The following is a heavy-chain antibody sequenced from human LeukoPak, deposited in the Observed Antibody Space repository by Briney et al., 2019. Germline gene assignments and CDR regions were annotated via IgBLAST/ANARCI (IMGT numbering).Heavy chain of an antibody. Sequence: PSETLSLTCTVSGGSISSSSYYWGWIRQPPGKGLEWIGSIYYSGSTYYNPSLKSRVTISVDTSKNQFSLKLSSVTAADTAVYYCATLKNQVERDYWGQGTLVTVSS. J-gene: IGHJ4*02. D-gene: IGHD1-14*01. CDR3: ATLKNQVERDY. CDR2: IYYSGST. V-gene: IGHV4-39*01. CDR1: GGSISSSSYY.